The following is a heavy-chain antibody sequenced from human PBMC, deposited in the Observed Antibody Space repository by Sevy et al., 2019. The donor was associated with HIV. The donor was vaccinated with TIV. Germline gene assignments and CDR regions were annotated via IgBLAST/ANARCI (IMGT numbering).Heavy chain of an antibody. CDR3: ARESIALARIGYYFNY. CDR2: IWYDATNK. V-gene: IGHV3-33*01. CDR1: GFSFSGYG. D-gene: IGHD6-19*01. J-gene: IGHJ4*02. Sequence: GGCLRLSCAASGFSFSGYGMHWVRQAPGKGLEWVAVIWYDATNKEYADSVKGRFTISRDNSKNTLYLQMNSLRAEDTPVYYCARESIALARIGYYFNYWGQGTVVTVSS.